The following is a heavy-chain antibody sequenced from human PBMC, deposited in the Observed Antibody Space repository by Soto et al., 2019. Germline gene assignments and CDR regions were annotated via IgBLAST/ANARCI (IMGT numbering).Heavy chain of an antibody. Sequence: QVQLVESGGGLVKPGGSLRLSCAASGFTFSDSYMSWIRQAPGKGLQWVAYISGSSGYTGYADSVKGRFTISRDNARNPLYLQMNSLGAEDTAVYYCGGDGGGYGPPDVWGQGTTVTVSS. D-gene: IGHD3-16*01. CDR1: GFTFSDSY. CDR2: ISGSSGYT. V-gene: IGHV3-11*05. CDR3: GGDGGGYGPPDV. J-gene: IGHJ6*02.